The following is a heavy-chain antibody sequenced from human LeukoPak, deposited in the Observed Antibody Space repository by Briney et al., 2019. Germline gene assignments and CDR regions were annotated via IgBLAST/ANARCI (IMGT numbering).Heavy chain of an antibody. J-gene: IGHJ6*03. CDR2: INPNSGGT. CDR1: GCTFTGYY. Sequence: ASVKVSCKASGCTFTGYYIHWVRQPLGQELDYMGWINPNSGGTTYAQKFQGRVTMTRDTSISTDYMELSRLRSDDAAVYYCARDLYQWLPSTRPRDYYYYMDVWGEGTTVTVSS. D-gene: IGHD6-19*01. V-gene: IGHV1-2*02. CDR3: ARDLYQWLPSTRPRDYYYYMDV.